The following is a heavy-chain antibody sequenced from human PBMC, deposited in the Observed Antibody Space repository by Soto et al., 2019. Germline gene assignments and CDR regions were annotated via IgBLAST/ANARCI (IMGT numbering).Heavy chain of an antibody. D-gene: IGHD2-8*01. Sequence: QVQLQESGPGLVKPSGTLSLTCAASSGSIDTTNWWRWVRQPPGKGLEWIGEIFHSGNTYYNPSLASRVTISVDTSKNQFSLNLRSVTAADTAVYYCARRTWGMDVWGQGTTVTVSS. CDR2: IFHSGNT. CDR3: ARRTWGMDV. CDR1: SGSIDTTNW. V-gene: IGHV4-4*02. J-gene: IGHJ6*02.